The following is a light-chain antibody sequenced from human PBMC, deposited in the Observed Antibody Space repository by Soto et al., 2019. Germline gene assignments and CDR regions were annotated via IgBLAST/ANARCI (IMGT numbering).Light chain of an antibody. CDR3: QQRSNWPPVT. Sequence: EIVMTQSPATLSVSPGERAPLSCRASQSVSILLAWYQQKPGQAPRLLIYDASNRATGIPARFSGSGSGTDFTLTISSLEPEDFGVYYCQQRSNWPPVTFGGGTRWIS. J-gene: IGKJ4*01. CDR1: QSVSIL. V-gene: IGKV3-11*01. CDR2: DAS.